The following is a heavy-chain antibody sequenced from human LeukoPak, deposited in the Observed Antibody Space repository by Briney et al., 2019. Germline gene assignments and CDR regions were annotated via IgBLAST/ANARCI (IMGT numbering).Heavy chain of an antibody. J-gene: IGHJ4*02. V-gene: IGHV1-69*04. CDR1: GYTFTSYG. CDR2: IIPILGIA. D-gene: IGHD5-12*01. CDR3: ARDLRGLYSGYDLSHD. Sequence: GASVKVSCKASGYTFTSYGISWVRQAPGQGLEWMGRIIPILGIANYAQKFQGRVTITADKSTSTAYMELSSLRSEDTAVYYCARDLRGLYSGYDLSHDWGQGTLVTVSS.